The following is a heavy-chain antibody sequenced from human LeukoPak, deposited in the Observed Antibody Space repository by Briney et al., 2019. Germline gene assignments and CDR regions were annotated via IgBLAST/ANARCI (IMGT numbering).Heavy chain of an antibody. CDR3: ASEVGATTFWDY. J-gene: IGHJ4*02. CDR2: MNPNSGNT. CDR1: GYTFTSYD. D-gene: IGHD1-26*01. V-gene: IGHV1-8*01. Sequence: ASVKVSCKASGYTFTSYDIKWVRQATGQGLEWMGWMNPNSGNTGYAQKFQGRVTMTRNTSISTAYMELRSLRSDDTAVYYCASEVGATTFWDYWGQGTLVTVSS.